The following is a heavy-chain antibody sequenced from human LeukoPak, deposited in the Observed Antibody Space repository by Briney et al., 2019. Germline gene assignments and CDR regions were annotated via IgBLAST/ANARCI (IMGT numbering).Heavy chain of an antibody. D-gene: IGHD3-10*01. V-gene: IGHV1-69*05. J-gene: IGHJ4*02. CDR2: IIPIFGTA. CDR1: GGTFSSYA. CDR3: LALIWFGELLRDY. Sequence: GASVKVSCKASGGTFSSYAISSVRQAPGQGLEWVGGIIPIFGTANYAQKFQGRVTITTDESTSTAYMELSSLRSEDTAVYYCLALIWFGELLRDYWGQGTLVTVSS.